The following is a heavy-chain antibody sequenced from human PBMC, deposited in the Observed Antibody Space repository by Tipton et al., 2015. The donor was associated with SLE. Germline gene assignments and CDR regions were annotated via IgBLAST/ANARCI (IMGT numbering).Heavy chain of an antibody. J-gene: IGHJ5*02. CDR1: VYSISSSHW. CDR3: ARSTDQNWFDP. Sequence: TLSLTCNVSVYSISSSHWWGWIRQPPGEGLEWIGNIYYGGGTYYNPSLESRVTISLDTSRNQFSLKLNSVTAADTAVYYCARSTDQNWFDPWGQGTLVTVSS. CDR2: IYYGGGT. D-gene: IGHD4-17*01. V-gene: IGHV4-28*01.